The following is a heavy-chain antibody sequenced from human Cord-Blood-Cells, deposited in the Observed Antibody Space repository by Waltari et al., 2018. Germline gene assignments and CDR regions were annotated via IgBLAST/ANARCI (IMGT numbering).Heavy chain of an antibody. CDR3: ARGGFTKAYNWNYEGNFDY. Sequence: QVQLVQSGAEVKKPGASVKVSCKASGYTFTSYGISWVRQAPGQGLEWMGWIRDDNENTNYAQKGQGRVTMNTGTSTSTADMELRSLRSDDTAVYYCARGGFTKAYNWNYEGNFDYWGQGTLVTVSS. CDR2: IRDDNENT. J-gene: IGHJ4*02. CDR1: GYTFTSYG. D-gene: IGHD1-7*01. V-gene: IGHV1-18*01.